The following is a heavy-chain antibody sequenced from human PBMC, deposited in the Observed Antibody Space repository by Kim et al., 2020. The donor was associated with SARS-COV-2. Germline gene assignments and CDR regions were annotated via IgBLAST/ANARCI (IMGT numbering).Heavy chain of an antibody. D-gene: IGHD3-10*02. CDR1: GFIFNKFD. V-gene: IGHV3-23*01. J-gene: IGHJ6*02. CDR3: AKGAMIGYYFYGVDV. CDR2: ISDSGSST. Sequence: GGSLRLSCVASGFIFNKFDMRWVRQAPGKGLEWVSGISDSGSSTYYADSVKGRFTISRDNSKNTLYMEMNIVRVEDSAVYYCAKGAMIGYYFYGVDVWGQGATVTVSS.